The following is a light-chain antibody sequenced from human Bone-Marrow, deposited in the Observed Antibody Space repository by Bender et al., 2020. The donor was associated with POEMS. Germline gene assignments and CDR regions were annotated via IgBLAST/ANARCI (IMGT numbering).Light chain of an antibody. Sequence: QSALTQPASVSGSPGQSITISCTGTSSDVGGYGYVSWYQQHPGKVPKVIIYDVSSRPSGVSNRFSGSKSGNTASLTISGLQAEDEADYYCSAYRSGSTRVFGTGTKVTVL. CDR1: SSDVGGYGY. J-gene: IGLJ1*01. CDR2: DVS. V-gene: IGLV2-14*03. CDR3: SAYRSGSTRV.